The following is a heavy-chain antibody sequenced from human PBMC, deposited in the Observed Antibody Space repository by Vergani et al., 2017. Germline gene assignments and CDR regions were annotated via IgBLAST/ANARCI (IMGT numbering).Heavy chain of an antibody. J-gene: IGHJ4*02. CDR2: INPNSGGT. D-gene: IGHD3-10*01. CDR3: ARTITIVPGPADY. Sequence: QVQLVQSGAEVKKPGASVKVSCKASGYTFTGYYMHWVRQAPGQGLEWMGWINPNSGGTNYAQKFQGRFTMTRVTSISTAYMELSRLRSDDTAVYYCARTITIVPGPADYWGQGTLVTVSS. CDR1: GYTFTGYY. V-gene: IGHV1-2*02.